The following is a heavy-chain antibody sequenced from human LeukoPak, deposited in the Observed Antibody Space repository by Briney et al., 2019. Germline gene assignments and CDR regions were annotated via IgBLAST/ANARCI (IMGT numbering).Heavy chain of an antibody. CDR1: GFTFSSYA. D-gene: IGHD6-19*01. V-gene: IGHV3-23*01. CDR3: AKAPRAVAGPTGYYFDY. J-gene: IGHJ4*02. CDR2: ISGSGGST. Sequence: PGGSLRLSCAASGFTFSSYAMSWVRQAPGKGLEWVSAISGSGGSTHYADSVKGRFTISRDNSKNTLYLQMNSLRAEDTAVYYCAKAPRAVAGPTGYYFDYWGQGTLVTVSS.